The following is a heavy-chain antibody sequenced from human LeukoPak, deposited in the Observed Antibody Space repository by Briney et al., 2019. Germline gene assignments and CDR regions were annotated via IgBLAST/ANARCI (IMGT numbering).Heavy chain of an antibody. CDR1: GYTFTGYY. Sequence: ASVKVSCKASGYTFTGYYMHWVRQAPGQGLEWMGWINPNSGGTNYAQKFQGRVTMTRDTSISTAYMELNSLRSEDTAVYYCVRGDIGPWGYYDYYNMDVWGKGTTVTISS. CDR2: INPNSGGT. V-gene: IGHV1-2*02. D-gene: IGHD2-15*01. J-gene: IGHJ6*03. CDR3: VRGDIGPWGYYDYYNMDV.